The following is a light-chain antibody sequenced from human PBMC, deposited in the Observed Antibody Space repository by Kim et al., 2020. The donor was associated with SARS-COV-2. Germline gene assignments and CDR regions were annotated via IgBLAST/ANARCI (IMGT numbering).Light chain of an antibody. CDR2: QHT. Sequence: SVSPGKTASFTCSGSKLGDKYAYWYQKKPGQSPILVIYQHTKRPSGISQRFSGSSFGNTATLTISRAQTMDEADYYCQAWDSSTAVFGGGTKVTVL. CDR1: KLGDKY. CDR3: QAWDSSTAV. V-gene: IGLV3-1*01. J-gene: IGLJ3*02.